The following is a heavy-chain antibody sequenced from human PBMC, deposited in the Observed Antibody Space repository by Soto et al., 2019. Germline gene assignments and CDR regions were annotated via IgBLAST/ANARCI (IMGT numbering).Heavy chain of an antibody. Sequence: QVQLQESGPGLVKPSETLSLTCTVSGGSISSYYWSWIRQPPGKGLEWIGYIYYSGSTNYNPSLKSRVTMSVDTSKNQFSLKLSSVTAADTAVYYCARDSVRGDYDFWSGYYRGGRFDPWGQGTLVTVSS. CDR1: GGSISSYY. CDR3: ARDSVRGDYDFWSGYYRGGRFDP. CDR2: IYYSGST. V-gene: IGHV4-59*01. J-gene: IGHJ5*02. D-gene: IGHD3-3*01.